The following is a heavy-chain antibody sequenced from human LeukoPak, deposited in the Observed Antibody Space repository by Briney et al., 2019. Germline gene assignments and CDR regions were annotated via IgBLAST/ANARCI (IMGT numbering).Heavy chain of an antibody. CDR3: ASTWNYLYFDY. CDR2: ISFDGNNK. CDR1: GFSFSNYG. Sequence: GGSLRLSCLASGFSFSNYGLLWVRQAPGKGLEWVAVISFDGNNKYYADSVKGRFTISRDNAKNSVYLQMNSLRAEDTAVYYCASTWNYLYFDYWGQGTLVTVSS. J-gene: IGHJ4*02. V-gene: IGHV3-30*03. D-gene: IGHD1-7*01.